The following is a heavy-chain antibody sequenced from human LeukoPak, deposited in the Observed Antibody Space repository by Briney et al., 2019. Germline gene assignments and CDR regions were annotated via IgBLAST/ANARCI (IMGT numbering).Heavy chain of an antibody. CDR3: AKKGYAGSGTYSYYFDY. CDR2: ISSSSSYI. D-gene: IGHD3-10*01. V-gene: IGHV3-23*01. Sequence: GGSLRLSCAASGITFRDYVMTWVRQAPGKGLEWVSSISSSSSYIYYADSVKGRFTISRDNSQNTLYLQMNSLTAEDTAIYYCAKKGYAGSGTYSYYFDYWGQGALVTVSS. J-gene: IGHJ4*02. CDR1: GITFRDYV.